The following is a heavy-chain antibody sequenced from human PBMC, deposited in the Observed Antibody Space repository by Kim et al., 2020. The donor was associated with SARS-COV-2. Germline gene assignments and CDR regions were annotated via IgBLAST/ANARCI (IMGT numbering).Heavy chain of an antibody. V-gene: IGHV3-23*01. J-gene: IGHJ6*02. CDR3: AKFGTKYHYGMDV. D-gene: IGHD3-16*01. Sequence: YADSVKGRFTISRDNANNALYVQMNSLRAEDTAIYYCAKFGTKYHYGMDVWGQGTTVTVSS.